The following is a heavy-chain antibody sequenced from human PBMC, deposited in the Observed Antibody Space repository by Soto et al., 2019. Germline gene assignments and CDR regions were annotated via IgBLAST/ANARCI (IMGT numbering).Heavy chain of an antibody. V-gene: IGHV1-69*01. J-gene: IGHJ4*02. CDR2: IIPIVGTA. CDR3: ARGVSRYALDY. D-gene: IGHD5-12*01. CDR1: GDTFRSFP. Sequence: QVQQVQSGAEVKKPGSSVKVACKASGDTFRSFPISWVRQAPGQGLEWMGGIIPIVGTANSAQKFQGRLTITADESTSTVYMELSSLTSEDTAVYYCARGVSRYALDYWGQGTLVTVSS.